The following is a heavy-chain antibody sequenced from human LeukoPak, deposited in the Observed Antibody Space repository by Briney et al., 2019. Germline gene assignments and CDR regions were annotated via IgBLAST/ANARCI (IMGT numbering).Heavy chain of an antibody. V-gene: IGHV3-23*01. CDR1: GFTFSSYA. Sequence: PGGSLRLSCAASGFTFSSYAMSWVRQAPGKGLEWVSAISGSGGSTYYADSVKGRFTISRDNSKNTLYLQMNSLRAADTAVYYCAKDTYDRARIEYFQHWGQGTLVTVSS. CDR3: AKDTYDRARIEYFQH. CDR2: ISGSGGST. J-gene: IGHJ1*01. D-gene: IGHD3-9*01.